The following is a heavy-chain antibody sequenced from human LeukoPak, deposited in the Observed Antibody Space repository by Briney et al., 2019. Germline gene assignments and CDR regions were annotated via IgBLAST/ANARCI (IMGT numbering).Heavy chain of an antibody. J-gene: IGHJ6*02. Sequence: ASVKVSCKASGCTFTSYDINWVRQATGQGLEWMGWMNPNSGNTGYAQKFQGRVTMTRNTSISTAYMELSSLRSEDTAVYYCARNPTYDFWSGLSPYYYYYGMDVWGQGTTVTVSS. CDR1: GCTFTSYD. V-gene: IGHV1-8*01. CDR3: ARNPTYDFWSGLSPYYYYYGMDV. CDR2: MNPNSGNT. D-gene: IGHD3-3*01.